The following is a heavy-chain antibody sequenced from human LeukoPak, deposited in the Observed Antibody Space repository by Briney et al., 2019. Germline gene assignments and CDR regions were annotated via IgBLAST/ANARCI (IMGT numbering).Heavy chain of an antibody. V-gene: IGHV3-53*01. CDR2: IYSGGST. CDR1: GFTVSSNY. CDR3: ARALWMDV. J-gene: IGHJ6*04. Sequence: GGSLRLSCAASGFTVSSNYMSWVRQAPGKGLEWVSVIYSGGSTYYADSVKGRFTISRDNPKNTLYLQMDSLRADDTAVYYCARALWMDVWGKGTTVTVSS.